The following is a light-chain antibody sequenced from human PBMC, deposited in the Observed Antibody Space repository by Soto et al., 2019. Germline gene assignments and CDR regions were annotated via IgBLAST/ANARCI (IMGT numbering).Light chain of an antibody. V-gene: IGLV2-11*01. CDR1: SSDFGGYNY. J-gene: IGLJ1*01. CDR3: CSYAGSYTFDV. Sequence: QSALTQPRSVSGSPGQSVTISCTGTSSDFGGYNYVSWYQQHPGKAPKLMIYDVSKRPSGVPDRFSGSKSGNTASLTISGLQAEDEADYYCCSYAGSYTFDVFGTGTKVTVL. CDR2: DVS.